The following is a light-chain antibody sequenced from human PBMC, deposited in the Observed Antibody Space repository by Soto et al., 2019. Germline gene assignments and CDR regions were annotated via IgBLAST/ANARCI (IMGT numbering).Light chain of an antibody. CDR3: QQCYMGWT. CDR2: DAS. J-gene: IGKJ1*01. CDR1: QSIGRF. Sequence: DIQMTQSPSPLSASVGARVTITCRARQSIGRFLAWYQHQPGKAPKLLIYDASTLESGVPSRFSGTGCGTEFTFSITSLQPEDFGTYYCQQCYMGWTFGQGTKVDFK. V-gene: IGKV1-5*01.